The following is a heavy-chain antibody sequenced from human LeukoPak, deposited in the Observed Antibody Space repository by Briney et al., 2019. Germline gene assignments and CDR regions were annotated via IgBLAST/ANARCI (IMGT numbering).Heavy chain of an antibody. CDR3: AKMKGHPLPKYYMTS. CDR2: ISGSGDNT. CDR1: GSTFSGFA. Sequence: GGSLRLSCAASGSTFSGFAMSWVRRTPGKGLEWVSGISGSGDNTLYADSVKGRFTISRDNSKNTLYLEMNSLRAEDTAIYYCAKMKGHPLPKYYMTSGARDHGHRLV. J-gene: IGHJ6*03. V-gene: IGHV3-23*01.